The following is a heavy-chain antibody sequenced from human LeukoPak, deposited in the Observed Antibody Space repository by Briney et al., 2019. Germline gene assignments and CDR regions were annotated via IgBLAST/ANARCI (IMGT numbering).Heavy chain of an antibody. V-gene: IGHV1-69*06. CDR2: IIPIFGTA. J-gene: IGHJ6*03. CDR1: GGTFSSYA. CDR3: ARDVPSGHDFWSGPHYYYYMDV. D-gene: IGHD3-3*01. Sequence: ASVEVSCKASGGTFSSYAISWVRQAPGQGLEWMGRIIPIFGTANYAQKFQGRVTITADKSTSTAYMELSSLRSEDTAVYYCARDVPSGHDFWSGPHYYYYMDVWGKGTTVTVSS.